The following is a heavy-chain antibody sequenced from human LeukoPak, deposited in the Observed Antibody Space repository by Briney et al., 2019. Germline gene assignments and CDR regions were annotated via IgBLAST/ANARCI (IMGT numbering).Heavy chain of an antibody. CDR2: IKQDGSEK. V-gene: IGHV3-7*01. CDR3: ARERDPGNWFDP. J-gene: IGHJ5*02. CDR1: GFSFSYSW. D-gene: IGHD1-1*01. Sequence: GGSLRLSCAASGFSFSYSWMSWVRQAPGKGLEWVANIKQDGSEKYYVDSVKGRFTISRDNAKNSLSLQMNSLRAEDTAVYYCARERDPGNWFDPWGQGTLVTVSS.